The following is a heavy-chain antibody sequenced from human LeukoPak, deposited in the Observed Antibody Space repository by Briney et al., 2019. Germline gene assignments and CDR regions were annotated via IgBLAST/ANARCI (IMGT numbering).Heavy chain of an antibody. V-gene: IGHV4-39*01. Sequence: SETLSLTCTVSGGPISSSIYYWGWIRQPPGKGLEWIASIHYTGSTYYTPSLKSRVTISVDRSKNQLSLNLSSVTAADTAVYYCANSGGITAVGGCFDYWGQGTLVTVSS. J-gene: IGHJ4*02. D-gene: IGHD1-20*01. CDR3: ANSGGITAVGGCFDY. CDR1: GGPISSSIYY. CDR2: IHYTGST.